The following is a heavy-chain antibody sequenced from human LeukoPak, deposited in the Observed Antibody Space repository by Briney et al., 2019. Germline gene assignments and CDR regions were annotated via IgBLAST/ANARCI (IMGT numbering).Heavy chain of an antibody. V-gene: IGHV3-48*03. CDR3: AKGGSSRPLAH. CDR1: GFTFSSYE. J-gene: IGHJ4*02. D-gene: IGHD1-1*01. CDR2: IDSSGSPI. Sequence: GGSLRLSSAASGFTFSSYEMKWARQATGQGLEWVSYIDSSGSPIYYADSVKGRFSISRDTAKNSLYLQMNSLRAEDTAVYYCAKGGSSRPLAHWGQGTLVTVSS.